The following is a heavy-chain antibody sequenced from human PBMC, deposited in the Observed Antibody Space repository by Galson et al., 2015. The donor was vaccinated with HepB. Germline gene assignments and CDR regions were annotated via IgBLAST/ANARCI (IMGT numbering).Heavy chain of an antibody. CDR2: IVVGSGNT. CDR3: AASPQGVFWSGFMSYYSMVV. J-gene: IGHJ6*02. CDR1: GFTFTSSA. D-gene: IGHD3-3*01. V-gene: IGHV1-58*01. Sequence: SVKVSCKASGFTFTSSAVQWVRQARGQRLEWIGWIVVGSGNTNYAQKFQERVTITRDMSTSTAYMELSSLRSEDTAVYYCAASPQGVFWSGFMSYYSMVVCVQGTTVTVSS.